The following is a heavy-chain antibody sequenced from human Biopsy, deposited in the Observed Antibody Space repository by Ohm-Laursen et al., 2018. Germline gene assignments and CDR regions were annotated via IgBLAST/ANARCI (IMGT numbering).Heavy chain of an antibody. CDR2: ISMSTSHI. CDR3: ARGRSHLLPDHDWFDP. D-gene: IGHD1-14*01. CDR1: GFSLTYYT. J-gene: IGHJ5*02. V-gene: IGHV3-21*06. Sequence: SLRLSCAASGFSLTYYTINWVRQAPGKGLEWVSSISMSTSHILYAETLKGRFTSSRDNAKNSVYLQMNGLRVEDTADYYCARGRSHLLPDHDWFDPWGQGTLVTVSS.